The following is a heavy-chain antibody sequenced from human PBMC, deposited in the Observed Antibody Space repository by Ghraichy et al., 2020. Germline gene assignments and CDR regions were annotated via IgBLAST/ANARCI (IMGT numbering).Heavy chain of an antibody. J-gene: IGHJ4*02. D-gene: IGHD2/OR15-2a*01. V-gene: IGHV2-5*02. CDR2: IYWDDYK. CDR3: ARIPPLCSSMACLKEEFFDF. Sequence: SGPTLVKPTQTLTLTCAVSGFSVTTKGVGVGWIRQPPGKALEWLALIYWDDYKRHSPSLQSRLSISRDPSKNRVVLTMTHMEPVDTGTYFCARIPPLCSSMACLKEEFFDFWGAGTVLTVSS. CDR1: GFSVTTKGVG.